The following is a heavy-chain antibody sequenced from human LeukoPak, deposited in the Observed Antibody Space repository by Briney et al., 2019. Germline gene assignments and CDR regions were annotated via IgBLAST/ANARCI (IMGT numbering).Heavy chain of an antibody. CDR2: ISYDGSNK. V-gene: IGHV3-30*04. J-gene: IGHJ4*02. Sequence: GGSLRLSCAASGFTFSSYAMHWVRQAPGKGLEWVAVISYDGSNKYYADSVKGRFTISRDNAKNSLYLQMNSLRVEDTAVYYCAKVATYYYGSETYYFFEHWGQGTPVTAS. CDR3: AKVATYYYGSETYYFFEH. D-gene: IGHD3-10*01. CDR1: GFTFSSYA.